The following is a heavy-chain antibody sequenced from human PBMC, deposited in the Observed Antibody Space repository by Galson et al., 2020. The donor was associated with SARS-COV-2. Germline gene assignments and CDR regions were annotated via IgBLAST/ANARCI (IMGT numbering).Heavy chain of an antibody. CDR2: IYPGDSDT. CDR3: ARADYYGSGCYYSPYGMDV. D-gene: IGHD3-10*01. V-gene: IGHV5-51*01. J-gene: IGHJ6*02. CDR1: GYSFTSYW. Sequence: KVSCKGSGYSFTSYWIGWVRQMPGKGLEWMGIIYPGDSDTRYSPSFQGQVTISADKSISTAYLQWSSLKASDTAMYYCARADYYGSGCYYSPYGMDVWGQGTTVTVSS.